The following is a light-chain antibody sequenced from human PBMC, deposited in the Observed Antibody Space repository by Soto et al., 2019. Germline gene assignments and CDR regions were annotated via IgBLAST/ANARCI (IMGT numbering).Light chain of an antibody. CDR1: SSDVGSYNL. CDR2: EGS. CDR3: CSYAGSTTPNWV. J-gene: IGLJ3*02. Sequence: QSALTQPASVSGSPGQSITISCTGTSSDVGSYNLVSWYQQHPGKAPKLMIYEGSKRPSGVSNRFSGSKSGNTASLTISGLQAEDEADYSCCSYAGSTTPNWVFGGGTKVTVI. V-gene: IGLV2-23*01.